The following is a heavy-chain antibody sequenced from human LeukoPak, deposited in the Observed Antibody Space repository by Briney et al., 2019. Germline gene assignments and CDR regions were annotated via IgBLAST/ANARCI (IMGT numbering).Heavy chain of an antibody. CDR2: IKQDGSEK. D-gene: IGHD3-22*01. CDR3: ARDPHASYYDSSGYFFDY. Sequence: GGSLRLSCAASGFTFSSYWMSWVRQAPGKGLEWVANIKQDGSEKYYVDSVKGRFTISRDNAKNSLYLQMNSLRADGTAVYYCARDPHASYYDSSGYFFDYWGQGTLVTVSS. V-gene: IGHV3-7*03. J-gene: IGHJ4*02. CDR1: GFTFSSYW.